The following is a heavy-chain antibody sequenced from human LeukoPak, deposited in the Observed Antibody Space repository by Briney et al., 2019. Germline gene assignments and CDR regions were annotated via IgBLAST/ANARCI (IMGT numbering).Heavy chain of an antibody. CDR2: IKSKTDGGTT. CDR1: GFTFSNAW. D-gene: IGHD3-22*01. Sequence: PGGSLRLSCAASGFTFSNAWMSWVRQAPGKGLEGVGRIKSKTDGGTTDYAAPVKGRFTISRDDSKNTLYLQMNSLKTEDTAVYYCTTLYYYDSSGYYPLFDCWGQGTLVTVSS. V-gene: IGHV3-15*01. J-gene: IGHJ4*02. CDR3: TTLYYYDSSGYYPLFDC.